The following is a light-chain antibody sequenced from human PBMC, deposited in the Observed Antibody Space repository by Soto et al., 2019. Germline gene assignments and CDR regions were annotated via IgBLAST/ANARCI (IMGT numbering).Light chain of an antibody. CDR3: QQRSHWPPIT. CDR1: QSVSNY. CDR2: DAS. V-gene: IGKV3-11*01. Sequence: EIVMTQSPATLSLSPGERATLSCRASQSVSNYLAWYQQKPGQAPRLLIYDASNRATGIPARFSGSGPGTDLTLTISSLEPEDFAVYFCQQRSHWPPITFGQGTRLE. J-gene: IGKJ5*01.